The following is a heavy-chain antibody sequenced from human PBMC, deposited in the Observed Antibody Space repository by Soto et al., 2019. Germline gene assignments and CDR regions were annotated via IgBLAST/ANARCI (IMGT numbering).Heavy chain of an antibody. CDR3: ASHVDRAIEYGFDY. CDR2: IIPSFGKA. CDR1: GGGFRSCS. Sequence: SAKARSEASGGGFRSCSRWWVRQDPGQGLEWMGGIIPSFGKATYAQKCQGRFMITSDKSMSTAYMELSSLRSEDSAVYYCASHVDRAIEYGFDYWGQGTPVTVSS. D-gene: IGHD5-18*01. J-gene: IGHJ4*02. V-gene: IGHV1-69*06.